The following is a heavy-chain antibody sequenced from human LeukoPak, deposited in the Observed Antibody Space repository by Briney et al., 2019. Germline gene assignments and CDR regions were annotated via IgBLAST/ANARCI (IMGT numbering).Heavy chain of an antibody. CDR3: AKDRYSSSSVSVH. CDR2: ISGSGGST. J-gene: IGHJ4*02. V-gene: IGHV3-23*01. Sequence: GGSLRLSCAASGFTFSSYAMSWVRQAPGKGLEWVSAISGSGGSTYYADSVKGRFTISRDNSKNTLYLQMNSLRAEDTAVHYCAKDRYSSSSVSVHWGQGTLVTVSS. D-gene: IGHD6-6*01. CDR1: GFTFSSYA.